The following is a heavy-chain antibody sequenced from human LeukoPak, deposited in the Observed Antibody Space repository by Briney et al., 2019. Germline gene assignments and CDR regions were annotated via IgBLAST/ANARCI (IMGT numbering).Heavy chain of an antibody. CDR3: ARAVDGRGLAFDI. V-gene: IGHV4-30-4*08. CDR1: GRSINSDHY. D-gene: IGHD3-16*01. Sequence: SETLSLTCTVSGRSINSDHYWSWIRQPPGKDLEWIGYIYYSGSIHYNSPLKSRATISLDMSTNQFSLRLNSVTAADTAVYYCARAVDGRGLAFDIWGQGTMVTVSS. CDR2: IYYSGSI. J-gene: IGHJ3*02.